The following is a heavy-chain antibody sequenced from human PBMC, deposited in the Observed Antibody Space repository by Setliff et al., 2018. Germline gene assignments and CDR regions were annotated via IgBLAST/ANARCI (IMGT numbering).Heavy chain of an antibody. Sequence: ASVKVSCKASGYTFTSSGITWVRQAPGQGLEWMGWISTYTGNTNYAQKLQGRVTMTTDTSTNTAYMELRSLTSDDTAVYYCSRLVRYCTTTTCQRASGAEVWGQGTLVTSP. J-gene: IGHJ4*02. D-gene: IGHD2-8*01. V-gene: IGHV1-18*01. CDR2: ISTYTGNT. CDR1: GYTFTSSG. CDR3: SRLVRYCTTTTCQRASGAEV.